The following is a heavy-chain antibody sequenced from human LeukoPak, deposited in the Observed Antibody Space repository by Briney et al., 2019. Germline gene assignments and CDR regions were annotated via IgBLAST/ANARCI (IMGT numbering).Heavy chain of an antibody. J-gene: IGHJ3*01. CDR1: GNYW. D-gene: IGHD2-21*01. Sequence: PGGSLRLSCAASGNYWMHWVRQAPGKGLEWVSGIGTLADTFYSDSAKGRFTISRDNGKNSLYLQMNSLRAEDTAVYYCVRDRMIDSRAGPSDPFDVWGQGTIVTVSS. CDR2: IGTLADT. CDR3: VRDRMIDSRAGPSDPFDV. V-gene: IGHV3-13*01.